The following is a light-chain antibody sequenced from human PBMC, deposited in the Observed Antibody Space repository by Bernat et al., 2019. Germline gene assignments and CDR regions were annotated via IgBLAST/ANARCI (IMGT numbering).Light chain of an antibody. CDR3: KVYDNSPPAYN. J-gene: IGKJ2*01. V-gene: IGKV3-20*01. CDR2: GTS. CDR1: QSFSSSY. Sequence: EIVLTQSPGTLSLSPGETATLSCRSSQSFSSSYLAWYQQKPGQAPRLLMHGTSSRSTGIPDSFSGSVSGTDFTLTISRLEPEDFAVYYCKVYDNSPPAYNFGQGTKLEIQ.